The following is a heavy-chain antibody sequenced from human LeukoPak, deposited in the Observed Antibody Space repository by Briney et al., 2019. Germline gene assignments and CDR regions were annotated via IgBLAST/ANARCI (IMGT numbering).Heavy chain of an antibody. CDR2: IYSDGST. CDR1: GFTFSDYY. V-gene: IGHV3-53*01. D-gene: IGHD3-3*01. CDR3: ARYDFILISYFDL. Sequence: GGSLRLSCAASGFTFSDYYMSWIRQAPGKGLEWVSDIYSDGSTFYADSVKGRFTISRDNSKNTLYLQMNSLRAEDTAVYHCARYDFILISYFDLWGRGTLVTVSS. J-gene: IGHJ2*01.